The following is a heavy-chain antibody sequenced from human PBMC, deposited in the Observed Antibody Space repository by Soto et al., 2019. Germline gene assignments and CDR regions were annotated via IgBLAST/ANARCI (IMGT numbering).Heavy chain of an antibody. D-gene: IGHD2-2*01. CDR2: IKSKTDGGTT. J-gene: IGHJ4*02. CDR3: TTAVGRKGRHFDY. Sequence: GGPLRLSCAASGFTFSNAWMSWVRQAPGKGLEWVGRIKSKTDGGTTDYAAPVKGRFTISRDDSKNTLYLQMNSLKTEDTAVYYCTTAVGRKGRHFDYWGQGTLVTVSS. CDR1: GFTFSNAW. V-gene: IGHV3-15*01.